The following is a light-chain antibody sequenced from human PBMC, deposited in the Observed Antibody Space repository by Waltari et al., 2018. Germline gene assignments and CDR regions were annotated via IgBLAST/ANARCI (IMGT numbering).Light chain of an antibody. CDR3: CSYAGSYTFV. J-gene: IGLJ2*01. V-gene: IGLV2-11*01. Sequence: QSALTQPRSVSGSPGQSVTISCTGTSNDVGGYNHVTWYQQHPGQAPKFMIYDVNERPSGFPDRFSGSKSGNTASLTISGLQAEDEADYYCCSYAGSYTFVFGGGTKLTVL. CDR1: SNDVGGYNH. CDR2: DVN.